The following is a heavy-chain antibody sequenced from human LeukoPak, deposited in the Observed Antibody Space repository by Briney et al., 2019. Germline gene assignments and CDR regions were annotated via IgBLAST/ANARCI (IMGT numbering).Heavy chain of an antibody. CDR1: GGSISSGGYY. CDR3: ARGRDFWSGYQDY. V-gene: IGHV4-31*03. D-gene: IGHD3-3*01. CDR2: IYYSGST. Sequence: PSETLSLTCTVSGGSISSGGYYWSWIRQHPGKGLEWIGYIYYSGSTYYNPSLKSRVTISVDTSKNQFSLKLSSVTAADTAVYYCARGRDFWSGYQDYWGQGTLVTVSS. J-gene: IGHJ4*02.